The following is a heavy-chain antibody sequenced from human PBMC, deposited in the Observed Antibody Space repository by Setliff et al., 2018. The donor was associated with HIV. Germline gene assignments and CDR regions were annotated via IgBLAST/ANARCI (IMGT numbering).Heavy chain of an antibody. CDR2: MNPNSGNT. D-gene: IGHD3-10*01. CDR1: GYTFTSYD. Sequence: ASVKVSCKASGYTFTSYDINWVRQATGQGLEWMGWMNPNSGNTGYAQKFQGRVTMTRNTSISTAYMELSSLRSDDTAVYSCVSRSRHMVRGYYFDYWGQGALVTVSS. J-gene: IGHJ4*02. V-gene: IGHV1-8*02. CDR3: VSRSRHMVRGYYFDY.